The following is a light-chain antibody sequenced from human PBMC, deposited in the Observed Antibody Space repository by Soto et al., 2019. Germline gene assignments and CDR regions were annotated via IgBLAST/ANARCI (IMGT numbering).Light chain of an antibody. CDR1: EDIRSY. V-gene: IGKV1-9*01. Sequence: DIQLTQSPSFLSASVGDRVTITCRASEDIRSYLAWYQQKSGNAPKLLIYGASTLQSWVPSRFSGSGSGTEFTLTISSLQPEDFATYYCQQLKTYPLTFGGGTKVEIK. J-gene: IGKJ4*01. CDR3: QQLKTYPLT. CDR2: GAS.